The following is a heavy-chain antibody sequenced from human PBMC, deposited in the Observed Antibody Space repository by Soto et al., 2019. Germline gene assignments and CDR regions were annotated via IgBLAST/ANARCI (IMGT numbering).Heavy chain of an antibody. Sequence: EVQLLESGGGLVQPGGSLRLSCAASGFTFSSYAMSWVRQAPGKGPVWVPAIGGSGGSTYYADSVKGRFTISRDNSKNTLYLQMNSLRAEDTAVYYCAKDHGAAAGPCFDYWGQGTLVTVSS. J-gene: IGHJ4*02. V-gene: IGHV3-23*01. CDR1: GFTFSSYA. CDR3: AKDHGAAAGPCFDY. D-gene: IGHD6-13*01. CDR2: IGGSGGST.